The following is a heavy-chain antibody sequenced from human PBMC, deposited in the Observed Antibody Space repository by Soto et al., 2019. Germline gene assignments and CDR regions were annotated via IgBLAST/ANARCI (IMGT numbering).Heavy chain of an antibody. V-gene: IGHV4-34*01. CDR3: ARGGGYYGSGSYRYYYGMDV. CDR1: GGSFTGSY. J-gene: IGHJ6*02. CDR2: INHSGST. D-gene: IGHD3-10*01. Sequence: SETLSLTCAVYGGSFTGSYWSWIRQPPGKGLEWIGEINHSGSTNYNPSLKSRVTISVDTSKNQFSLKLSSVTAADTAVYYCARGGGYYGSGSYRYYYGMDVWGQGTTVT.